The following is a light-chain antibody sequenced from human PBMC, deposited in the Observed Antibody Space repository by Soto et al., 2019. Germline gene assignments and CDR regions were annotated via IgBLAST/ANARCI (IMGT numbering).Light chain of an antibody. CDR1: SSDVGGYDY. V-gene: IGLV2-14*01. J-gene: IGLJ1*01. CDR2: EVS. CDR3: SSYSISTAYL. Sequence: QSALTQPASVSGSPGQSITISCTGTSSDVGGYDYVSWYQLHPGKAPKLMVFEVSNRPSGVSYRFSGYKSGNTASLTISGLQAEDEADYFCSSYSISTAYLFGTGTEVTVL.